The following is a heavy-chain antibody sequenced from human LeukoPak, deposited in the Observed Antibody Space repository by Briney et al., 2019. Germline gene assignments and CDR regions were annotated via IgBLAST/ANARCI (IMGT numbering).Heavy chain of an antibody. J-gene: IGHJ6*02. V-gene: IGHV3-7*01. D-gene: IGHD6-13*01. CDR3: ARDKSSSWSYYYYYYGMDV. CDR1: GFTFSSYW. CDR2: IKQDGSEK. Sequence: GSLRLSCAASGFTFSSYWMSWVRQAPGKGLEWVANIKQDGSEKYYVDSVKGRFTISRDNAKNSLYLQMNSLRAEDTAVYYCARDKSSSWSYYYYYYGMDVWGQGTTVTVSS.